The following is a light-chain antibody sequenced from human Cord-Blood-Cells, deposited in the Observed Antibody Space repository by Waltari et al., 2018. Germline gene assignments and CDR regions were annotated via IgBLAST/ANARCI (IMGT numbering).Light chain of an antibody. V-gene: IGLV2-23*01. Sequence: QSALTQPASVSGSPGPSITISCTGTSTEVGSYNLVSWYQQHPGKAPKLMLYEGSKRPSGVSNRFSGSKSGNTASLTISGLQAEDEADYYCCSYAGSSTWVFGGGTKLTVL. J-gene: IGLJ3*02. CDR1: STEVGSYNL. CDR3: CSYAGSSTWV. CDR2: EGS.